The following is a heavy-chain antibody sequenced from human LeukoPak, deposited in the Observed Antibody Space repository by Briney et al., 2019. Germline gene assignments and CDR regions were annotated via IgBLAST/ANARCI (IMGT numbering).Heavy chain of an antibody. D-gene: IGHD3-22*01. J-gene: IGHJ6*02. CDR3: ARPLRNGYFHVSGGYYPYAMDV. CDR1: GFTFSTST. V-gene: IGHV3-30*09. CDR2: ISYDGSNK. Sequence: GGSLRLSCAASGFTFSTSTMHWVRQAPGKGLEWVAVISYDGSNKFYADSEKGRFAISRDNSKNTLYLQMNSLRGCDSAVYYCARPLRNGYFHVSGGYYPYAMDVWGEGTTVTVSS.